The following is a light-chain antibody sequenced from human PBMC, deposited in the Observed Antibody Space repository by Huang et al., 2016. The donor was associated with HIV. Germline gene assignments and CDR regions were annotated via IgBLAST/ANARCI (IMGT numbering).Light chain of an antibody. CDR3: QQSYSTLWT. CDR1: QGIIRS. CDR2: ATS. J-gene: IGKJ1*01. Sequence: DIQMTQSPSALSASVGDRVTITCRASQGIIRSGKWYQQKPGTAPKLRIYATSSLQSVVPSRFSGSGSGTDFTLTIISLQPEDFATYFCQQSYSTLWTFGQGTKVEIK. V-gene: IGKV1-39*01.